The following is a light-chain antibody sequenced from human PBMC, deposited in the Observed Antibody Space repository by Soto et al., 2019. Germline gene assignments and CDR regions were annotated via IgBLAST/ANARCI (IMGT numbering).Light chain of an antibody. CDR1: NSNIGAGYP. J-gene: IGLJ2*01. V-gene: IGLV1-40*03. CDR3: QSYDSSLIGLI. Sequence: QAVVTQPPSVTGAPGQRVTISCTGSNSNIGAGYPVHWYQQFPGAAPKLLIYANTTRASGVPDRFSGSKSGASAFLAITGLQAGDEADFYCQSYDSSLIGLIFGGGTKVTVL. CDR2: ANT.